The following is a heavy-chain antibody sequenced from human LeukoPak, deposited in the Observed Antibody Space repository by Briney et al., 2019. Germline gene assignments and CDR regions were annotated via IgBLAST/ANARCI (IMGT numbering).Heavy chain of an antibody. CDR2: IYYSGST. D-gene: IGHD2-15*01. CDR1: GGSISSYY. V-gene: IGHV4-59*01. CDR3: ARETPSGAGDY. Sequence: SETLSLTCSVSGGSISSYYGSWLRQPPGKGLEWIGYIYYSGSTNYNPSLKSRVTISVDTSKNQFSLKLSSVTAADTAVYYCARETPSGAGDYWGQGTLVTVSS. J-gene: IGHJ4*02.